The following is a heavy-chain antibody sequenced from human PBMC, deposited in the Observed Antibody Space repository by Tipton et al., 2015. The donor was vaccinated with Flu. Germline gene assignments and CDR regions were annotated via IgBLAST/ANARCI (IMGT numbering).Heavy chain of an antibody. J-gene: IGHJ6*02. Sequence: SLRLSCAASGFTFDDYGMSWVRHSPGKGLEWVAGINWHGDSADYADSVKGRFTISRDNARNSLYLEMKSLRTEDTALYYCARYNRGDTSMDYHFYSAPVVGAQGPRVAV. D-gene: IGHD5-18*01. CDR1: GFTFDDYG. CDR2: INWHGDSA. V-gene: IGHV3-20*04. CDR3: ARYNRGDTSMDYHFYSAPVV.